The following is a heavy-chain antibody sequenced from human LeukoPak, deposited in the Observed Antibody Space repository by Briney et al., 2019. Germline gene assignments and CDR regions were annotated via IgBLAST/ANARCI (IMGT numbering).Heavy chain of an antibody. Sequence: GGSLRLSCAASGFTFSSYSMNWVRQAPGKGLEWVSAISGSGGSTYYADSVKGRFTISRDNSKNTLHLQMNSLRAEDTAVYYCAKAGGNIYDTDYWGQGTLVTVSS. CDR3: AKAGGNIYDTDY. CDR1: GFTFSSYS. CDR2: ISGSGGST. V-gene: IGHV3-23*01. J-gene: IGHJ4*02. D-gene: IGHD5/OR15-5a*01.